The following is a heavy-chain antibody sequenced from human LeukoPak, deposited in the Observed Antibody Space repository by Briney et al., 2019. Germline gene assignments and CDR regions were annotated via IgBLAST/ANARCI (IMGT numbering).Heavy chain of an antibody. D-gene: IGHD6-13*01. J-gene: IGHJ4*02. V-gene: IGHV4-31*03. CDR2: IYYSGST. CDR3: AREVSGAGHFGY. CDR1: GGSISSGDYY. Sequence: PSETLSLTCTVSGGSISSGDYYWSWIRQHPGKGLEWIGYIYYSGSTYYNPSLKSRVTISVDTSKNQFSLKLSSVTAADTAVYYCAREVSGAGHFGYWGQGTPVTVSS.